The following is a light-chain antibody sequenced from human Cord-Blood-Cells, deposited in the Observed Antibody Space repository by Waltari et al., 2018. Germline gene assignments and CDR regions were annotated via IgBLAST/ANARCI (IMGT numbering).Light chain of an antibody. CDR1: SSDVGSYNL. V-gene: IGLV2-23*01. CDR3: CSYAGSSTWV. CDR2: KGN. Sequence: QSALTQPASVSGSPGQSITISCTGTSSDVGSYNLVSWYQQHPGKAPKLMIYKGNKRPSGVSNRFSGSKSGNTASLTISGLQAEDEADYYCCSYAGSSTWVFGGGTKLTVL. J-gene: IGLJ3*02.